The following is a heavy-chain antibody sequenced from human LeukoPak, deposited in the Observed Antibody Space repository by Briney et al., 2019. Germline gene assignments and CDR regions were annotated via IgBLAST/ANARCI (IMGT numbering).Heavy chain of an antibody. CDR1: GGSFSGYY. Sequence: PSETLSLTCAVYGGSFSGYYWSWIRQPPGKGLEWIGYIDYSGSTNYNPSLKSRVTISVDTSKNQSSLKLSFVTAADTAVYYCARQRSLTGNYYYYELDVWGQGTTVTVSS. D-gene: IGHD7-27*01. CDR2: IDYSGST. V-gene: IGHV4-59*08. CDR3: ARQRSLTGNYYYYELDV. J-gene: IGHJ6*02.